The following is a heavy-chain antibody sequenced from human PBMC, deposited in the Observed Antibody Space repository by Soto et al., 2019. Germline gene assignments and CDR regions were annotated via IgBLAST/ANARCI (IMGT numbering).Heavy chain of an antibody. J-gene: IGHJ6*02. CDR1: GYTFSSYY. D-gene: IGHD5-12*01. Sequence: GASVKVSCKASGYTFSSYYMHWVRQAPGQGLEWMGIINPTGGSTTYAQKFQGRVTMTRDTSTSTVYMELSSLRSEDTAVYYCARGDIVAIFGMDVWGQGTTLTVSS. V-gene: IGHV1-46*01. CDR3: ARGDIVAIFGMDV. CDR2: INPTGGST.